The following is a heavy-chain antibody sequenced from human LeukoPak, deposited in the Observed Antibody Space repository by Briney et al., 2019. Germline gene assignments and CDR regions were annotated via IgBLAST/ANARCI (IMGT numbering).Heavy chain of an antibody. Sequence: PSETLSLTCTVSGGSISSYYWSWIRQPPGKGLEWIGYIYYSGSTNYNPSLKSRVTISVDTSKNQFSLKLSSVTAADTAVYYCAREVVAAGTLDYWGQGTLVTVSS. V-gene: IGHV4-59*01. CDR2: IYYSGST. CDR3: AREVVAAGTLDY. J-gene: IGHJ4*02. CDR1: GGSISSYY. D-gene: IGHD6-13*01.